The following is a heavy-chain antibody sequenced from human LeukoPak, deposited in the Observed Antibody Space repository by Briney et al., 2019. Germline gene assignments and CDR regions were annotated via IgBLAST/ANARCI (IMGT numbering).Heavy chain of an antibody. CDR1: GGTFSSYA. CDR3: ARDHDGAAAAIGQY. CDR2: IIPIFGTA. J-gene: IGHJ4*02. D-gene: IGHD2-2*02. Sequence: GASVKVSCKASGGTFSSYAISWVRQAPGQGLEWMGGIIPIFGTANYAQKFQGRVIMTRDMSTSTVYMDLSSLRSDDTAVYYCARDHDGAAAAIGQYWGQGTLVTVSS. V-gene: IGHV1-69*05.